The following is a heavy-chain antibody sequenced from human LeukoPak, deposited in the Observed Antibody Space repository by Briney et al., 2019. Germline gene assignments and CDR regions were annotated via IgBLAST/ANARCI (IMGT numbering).Heavy chain of an antibody. V-gene: IGHV3-21*01. CDR1: GFTFSSYS. Sequence: GGSLRLSCAASGFTFSSYSMNWVRQAPGKGLAWVSSINSSSSYIHYPDSVKGRFTISSDNAKNPLYLQMNSLRAEDTAEYYCARGRSGSHYFDYWGQGTLVTVSS. J-gene: IGHJ4*02. CDR3: ARGRSGSHYFDY. CDR2: INSSSSYI. D-gene: IGHD1-26*01.